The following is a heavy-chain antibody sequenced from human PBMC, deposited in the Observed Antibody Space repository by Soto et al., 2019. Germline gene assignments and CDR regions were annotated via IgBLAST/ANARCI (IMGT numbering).Heavy chain of an antibody. CDR2: INSDGSST. J-gene: IGHJ6*02. CDR3: ERGPRGFYYGMEV. CDR1: GFTFSSYW. V-gene: IGHV3-74*01. Sequence: GGSLRLSCAASGFTFSSYWIHWVRQAPGKGLVWVSRINSDGSSTSYADSVKGRFTISRDNAKNTLYLQMNSLRAEDTAVYYCERGPRGFYYGMEVWGQGTKRTVSS.